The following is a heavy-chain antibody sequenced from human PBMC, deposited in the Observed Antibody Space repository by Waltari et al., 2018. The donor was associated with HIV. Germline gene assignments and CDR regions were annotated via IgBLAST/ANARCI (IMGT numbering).Heavy chain of an antibody. CDR1: GFTFSDYW. Sequence: EVQLAESGGGLVQAGGSLRLSCDVYGFTFSDYWLSWDRQTPGKGLEWVANIKQDGSQKYYVDSVKGRFTISRDNAKKSLDLQMNSLRPEDTAVYYCARARAVPAPTRGHMYYFNMDVWGQG. J-gene: IGHJ6*02. D-gene: IGHD2-2*01. V-gene: IGHV3-7*01. CDR2: IKQDGSQK. CDR3: ARARAVPAPTRGHMYYFNMDV.